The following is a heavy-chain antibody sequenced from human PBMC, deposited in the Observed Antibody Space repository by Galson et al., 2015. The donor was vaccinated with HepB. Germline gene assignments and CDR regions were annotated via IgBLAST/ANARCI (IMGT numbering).Heavy chain of an antibody. V-gene: IGHV1-24*01. J-gene: IGHJ3*02. Sequence: SVKVSCKVSGYTLTELSMHWVRQAPGKGLEWMGGFDPEDGETMYAQKFQGRVTMTEDTSTDTAYMELSSLRSEDTAVYYCATLGGNSVKYAFDIWGQGTMVTVSS. CDR2: FDPEDGET. CDR1: GYTLTELS. CDR3: ATLGGNSVKYAFDI. D-gene: IGHD4-23*01.